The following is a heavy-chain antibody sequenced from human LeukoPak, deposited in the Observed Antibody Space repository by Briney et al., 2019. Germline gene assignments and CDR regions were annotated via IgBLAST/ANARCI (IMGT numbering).Heavy chain of an antibody. CDR2: MTNSRSY. Sequence: PGGSLRLSCTVSGFTLSTYSLNWVRRAPGKGLEWVSLMTNSRSYYADSVKGRFTISRDNSKNTLYLQMNSLRAEDTAVYYCARSRGPIQYDFWSGFKPRDWFDPWGQGTLVTVSS. CDR1: GFTLSTYS. J-gene: IGHJ5*02. CDR3: ARSRGPIQYDFWSGFKPRDWFDP. V-gene: IGHV3-21*01. D-gene: IGHD3-3*01.